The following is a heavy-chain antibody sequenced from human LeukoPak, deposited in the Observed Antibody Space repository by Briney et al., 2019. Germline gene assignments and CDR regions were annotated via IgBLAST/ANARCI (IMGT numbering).Heavy chain of an antibody. CDR3: AKDIAVDSSGYYYGWMGFDP. D-gene: IGHD3-22*01. V-gene: IGHV3-15*01. Sequence: GGSLRLSCAASGFTFSDAWMSWVRQAPGKGLEWVGRIKSKTDGGTIDYAAPVNGRFTISRDDSKNTLYLQMNSLKTEDTAVYYCAKDIAVDSSGYYYGWMGFDPWGQGTLVTVSS. CDR2: IKSKTDGGTI. CDR1: GFTFSDAW. J-gene: IGHJ5*02.